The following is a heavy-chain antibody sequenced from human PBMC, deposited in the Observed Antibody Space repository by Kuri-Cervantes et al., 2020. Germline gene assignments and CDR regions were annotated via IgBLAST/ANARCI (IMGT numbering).Heavy chain of an antibody. Sequence: SLKISCAASGFTFSGYAMSWVRQAPGKGLEWVSGISWNSGSIGYADSVKGRFTISRDNAKNSLYLQMSSLRAEDTALYYCAKDIHFDWLLSFHFDYWGQGTLVTVSS. V-gene: IGHV3-9*01. CDR2: ISWNSGSI. CDR1: GFTFSGYA. J-gene: IGHJ4*02. D-gene: IGHD3-9*01. CDR3: AKDIHFDWLLSFHFDY.